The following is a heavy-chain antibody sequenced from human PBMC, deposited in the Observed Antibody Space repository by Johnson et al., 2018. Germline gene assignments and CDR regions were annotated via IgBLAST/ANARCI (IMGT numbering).Heavy chain of an antibody. Sequence: QVQLQQWGAGLLKPSETLSLTCAVYGGSFSGYYWSWIRQPPGKGLEWIGEINHSGSTNYNPSLKSRVTISVDTSKNQFSLKLSSVTAADTAVYYGARARGSSSPGYYYYYMDVWGKGTTVTVSS. V-gene: IGHV4-34*01. CDR2: INHSGST. CDR1: GGSFSGYY. J-gene: IGHJ6*03. CDR3: ARARGSSSPGYYYYYMDV. D-gene: IGHD3-16*01.